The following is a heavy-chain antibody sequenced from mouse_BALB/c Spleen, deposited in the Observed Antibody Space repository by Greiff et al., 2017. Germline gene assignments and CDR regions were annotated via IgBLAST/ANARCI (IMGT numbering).Heavy chain of an antibody. CDR1: GYAFSSSW. Sequence: VKLVESGPELVKPGASVKISCKASGYAFSSSWMNWVKQRPGKGLEWIGRIYPGDGDTNYNGKFKGKATLTADKSSSTAYMQLSSLTSVDSAVYFCARFHYYGFYAMDYWGQGTSVTVSS. D-gene: IGHD1-2*01. CDR3: ARFHYYGFYAMDY. J-gene: IGHJ4*01. V-gene: IGHV1-82*01. CDR2: IYPGDGDT.